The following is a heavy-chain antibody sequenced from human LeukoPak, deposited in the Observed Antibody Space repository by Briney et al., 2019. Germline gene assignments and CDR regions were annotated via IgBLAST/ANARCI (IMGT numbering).Heavy chain of an antibody. CDR2: IYSGGST. Sequence: GGSLRLSCAASGFTVSSNYMSWVRQAPGKGLEWVSVIYSGGSTYYADSVKGGFTISRDNSKNTLYLQMNSLRAEDTAVYYCARDRGSYPYYFDYWGQGTLVTVSS. V-gene: IGHV3-66*01. CDR3: ARDRGSYPYYFDY. CDR1: GFTVSSNY. J-gene: IGHJ4*02. D-gene: IGHD1-26*01.